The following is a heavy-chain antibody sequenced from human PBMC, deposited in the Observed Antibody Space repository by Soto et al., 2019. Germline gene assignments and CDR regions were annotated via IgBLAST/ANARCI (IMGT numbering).Heavy chain of an antibody. V-gene: IGHV4-4*07. Sequence: SETLSITCTVSGGSISSYYWSWIRQPAGKGLEWIGRIYTSGSTNYNPSLKSRVTMSVDTSKNQFSLKLSSVTAADTAVYYCAREGSDYYYDSSGYYYWGQGTLVTVSS. CDR1: GGSISSYY. CDR3: AREGSDYYYDSSGYYY. D-gene: IGHD3-22*01. CDR2: IYTSGST. J-gene: IGHJ4*02.